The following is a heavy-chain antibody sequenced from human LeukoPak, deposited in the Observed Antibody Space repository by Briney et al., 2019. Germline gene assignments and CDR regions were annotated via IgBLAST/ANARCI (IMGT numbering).Heavy chain of an antibody. Sequence: PSETLSLTCTVSGGSIRSGSHYWAWIRQPPGKGLEWIGSIYYSGSTYYNPSLENRVTISIDTSKKHFSLKLSSLSAADTSVYYCAKRDDSGGNLVDLWGQGTLVTVS. CDR1: GGSIRSGSHY. J-gene: IGHJ4*02. CDR3: AKRDDSGGNLVDL. V-gene: IGHV4-39*02. CDR2: IYYSGST. D-gene: IGHD3-22*01.